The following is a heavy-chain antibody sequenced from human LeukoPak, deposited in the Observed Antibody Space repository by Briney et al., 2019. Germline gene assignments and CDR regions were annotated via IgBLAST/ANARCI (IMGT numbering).Heavy chain of an antibody. CDR1: GGSFSGYY. CDR2: INHSGST. CDR3: SGYSSSRYYYYGMDV. D-gene: IGHD6-13*01. J-gene: IGHJ6*02. V-gene: IGHV4-34*03. Sequence: SETLSLTCAVYGGSFSGYYWSWIRQPPGKGLEWIGEINHSGSTNYNPSLKSRVTISVDTSKNQFSLKLSSVTAADTAVYYCSGYSSSRYYYYGMDVWGQGTTVTVSS.